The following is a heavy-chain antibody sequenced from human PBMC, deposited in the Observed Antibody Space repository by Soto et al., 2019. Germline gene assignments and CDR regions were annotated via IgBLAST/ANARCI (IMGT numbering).Heavy chain of an antibody. V-gene: IGHV1-69*01. CDR1: GGTFSTYS. Sequence: QVQLVQSGAEVKKPGSSVKVSCKASGGTFSTYSISWVRQAPGQGLEWMGGSPPIFGTSKYAQNFQGRVTITADESTSTAYMELSSLRADDTAVYYCARGGRYTKSSCYYGMDVWGQGTTVTVSS. CDR3: ARGGRYTKSSCYYGMDV. CDR2: SPPIFGTS. J-gene: IGHJ6*02. D-gene: IGHD1-20*01.